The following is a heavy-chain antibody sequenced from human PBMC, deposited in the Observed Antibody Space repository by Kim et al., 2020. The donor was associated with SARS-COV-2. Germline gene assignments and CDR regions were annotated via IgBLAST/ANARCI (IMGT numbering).Heavy chain of an antibody. J-gene: IGHJ4*02. CDR1: GYTFTGYY. CDR3: ARGGTVVVVPAAIVGG. CDR2: INPNSGGT. Sequence: ASVKVSCKASGYTFTGYYMHWVRQAPGQGLEWMGWINPNSGGTNYAQKFQGRVTMTRDTSISTAYMELSRLRSDDTAVYYCARGGTVVVVPAAIVGGWGQGTLVTVSS. D-gene: IGHD2-2*02. V-gene: IGHV1-2*02.